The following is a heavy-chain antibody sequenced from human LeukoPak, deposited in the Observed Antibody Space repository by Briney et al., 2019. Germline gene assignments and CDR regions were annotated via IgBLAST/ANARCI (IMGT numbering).Heavy chain of an antibody. V-gene: IGHV4-39*07. D-gene: IGHD6-6*01. CDR1: GGSISSSSYY. J-gene: IGHJ4*02. Sequence: SETLSLTCTVSGGSISSSSYYWGWIRQPPGKGLEWIGSIYYSGSTYYNPSLKSRVTISVDTSKNQFSLKLSSVTAADTAVYYCARGGSSTLFDYWGQGTLVTVSS. CDR3: ARGGSSTLFDY. CDR2: IYYSGST.